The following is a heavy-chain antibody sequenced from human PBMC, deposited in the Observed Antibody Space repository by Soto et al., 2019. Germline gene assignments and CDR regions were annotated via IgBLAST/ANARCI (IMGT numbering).Heavy chain of an antibody. Sequence: SETLSLTCAVYGGSVNGYYWNWIRQPPGKGLEWIGEINHTGGPQYNPSLKSRVTMSVATSKNQFSLRLSSVTAADTAIYYCSTRITVFGLLIPPFDPWGQGTQVTVSS. D-gene: IGHD3-3*01. J-gene: IGHJ5*02. CDR3: STRITVFGLLIPPFDP. V-gene: IGHV4-34*01. CDR2: INHTGGP. CDR1: GGSVNGYY.